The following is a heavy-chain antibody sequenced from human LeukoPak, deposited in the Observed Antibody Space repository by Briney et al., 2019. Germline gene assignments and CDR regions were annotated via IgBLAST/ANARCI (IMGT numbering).Heavy chain of an antibody. Sequence: SETLSLTCTVSGGSISSYYWSWIRQPPGKGLEWIGYIYYSGSTNYNPSLRSRVTISVDTSKNQFSLKLNSVTAADTAVYYCARLDHNSGWSEFDYWGQGSLVTVSS. CDR3: ARLDHNSGWSEFDY. CDR2: IYYSGST. J-gene: IGHJ4*02. V-gene: IGHV4-59*01. CDR1: GGSISSYY. D-gene: IGHD6-19*01.